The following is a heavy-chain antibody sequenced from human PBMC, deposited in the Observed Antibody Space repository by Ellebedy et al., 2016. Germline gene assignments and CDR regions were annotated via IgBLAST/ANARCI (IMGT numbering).Heavy chain of an antibody. CDR1: GFTFSNAW. J-gene: IGHJ4*02. V-gene: IGHV3-15*01. CDR3: TTVYRYNYDSV. CDR2: IKSKTDGGAA. Sequence: GESLKISCAASGFTFSNAWMNWVRQAPGKGLEWVGRIKSKTDGGAADYAAHVKGRFTISRDDSKNTLYLQMNSLKTEDTVVYFCTTVYRYNYDSVWGQGTLVTVSS. D-gene: IGHD5-18*01.